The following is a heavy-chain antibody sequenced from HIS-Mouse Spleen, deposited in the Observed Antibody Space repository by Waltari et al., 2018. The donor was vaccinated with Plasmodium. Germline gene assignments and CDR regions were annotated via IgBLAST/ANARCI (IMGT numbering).Heavy chain of an antibody. CDR3: ARHSPYYDFWSGYYRGYFDY. Sequence: EVQLVQSGAEVKKPGESLKISCKGSGYSFTSYWIGWVRQMPGKGLELMGIIYPGDSDTRDSPACQGQVTISADKSSSTAYLQWRSRKASDTAMYYCARHSPYYDFWSGYYRGYFDYWGQGTLVTVSS. CDR2: IYPGDSDT. J-gene: IGHJ4*02. D-gene: IGHD3-3*01. CDR1: GYSFTSYW. V-gene: IGHV5-51*01.